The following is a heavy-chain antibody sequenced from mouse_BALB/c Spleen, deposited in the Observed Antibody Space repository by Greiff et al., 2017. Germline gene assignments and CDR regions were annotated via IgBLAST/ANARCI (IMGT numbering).Heavy chain of an antibody. CDR2: IWAGGST. CDR1: GFSLTSYG. Sequence: VKLMESGPGLVAPSQSLSITCTVSGFSLTSYGVHWVRQPPGKGLEWLGVIWAGGSTNYNSALMSRLSISKDNSKSQVFLKMNSLQTDDTAMYYCARDYGRYYYAMDYWGQGTSVTVSS. J-gene: IGHJ4*01. D-gene: IGHD1-1*02. CDR3: ARDYGRYYYAMDY. V-gene: IGHV2-9*02.